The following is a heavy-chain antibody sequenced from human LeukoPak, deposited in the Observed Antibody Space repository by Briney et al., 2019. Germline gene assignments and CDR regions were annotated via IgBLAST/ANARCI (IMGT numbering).Heavy chain of an antibody. J-gene: IGHJ4*02. CDR3: ARGFGELSSFDY. Sequence: PSETLSLTCTVSGGSISSYYWSWIRQPPGKGLEWIGYIYYSGSTNYNPSLKSRVTISVDTSKNQYSLKLSSVTAAGTAVYYCARGFGELSSFDYWGQGTLVTVSS. CDR1: GGSISSYY. CDR2: IYYSGST. V-gene: IGHV4-59*01. D-gene: IGHD3-10*01.